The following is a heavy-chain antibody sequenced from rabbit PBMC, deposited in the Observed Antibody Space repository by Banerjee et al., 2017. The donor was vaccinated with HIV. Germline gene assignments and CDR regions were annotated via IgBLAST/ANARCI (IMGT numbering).Heavy chain of an antibody. D-gene: IGHD4-2*01. J-gene: IGHJ4*01. CDR3: ARDATYGGASGDFNL. CDR1: GFTLSSYV. CDR2: IDAGSSGNT. V-gene: IGHV1S40*01. Sequence: QSLEESGGDLVKPGGSLALTCKASGFTLSSYVMCWVRQAPGKGLEWIACIDAGSSGNTDYASWAKGRFTISKTSSTTVTLQMTSLTAADTATYFCARDATYGGASGDFNLWGPGTLVTVS.